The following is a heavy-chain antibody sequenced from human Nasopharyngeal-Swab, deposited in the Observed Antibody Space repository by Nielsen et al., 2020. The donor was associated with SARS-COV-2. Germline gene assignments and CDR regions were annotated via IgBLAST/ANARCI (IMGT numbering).Heavy chain of an antibody. D-gene: IGHD4-17*01. CDR3: AKGGVSVYGDSYYFDF. CDR2: ISGSGSVA. CDR1: GFTFDTFG. Sequence: GESLKISCAASGFTFDTFGMTWVRQAPGKGPEWVSRISGSGSVAYYADSVKGRFTISRDNSKNAVYLQMNSLRAEDSAVYYCAKGGVSVYGDSYYFDFWGQGTLVTVSS. J-gene: IGHJ4*02. V-gene: IGHV3-23*01.